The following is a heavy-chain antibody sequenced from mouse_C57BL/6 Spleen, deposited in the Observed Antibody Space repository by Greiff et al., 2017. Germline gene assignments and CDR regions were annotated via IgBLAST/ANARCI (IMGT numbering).Heavy chain of an antibody. CDR2: INPSNGGT. J-gene: IGHJ4*01. D-gene: IGHD3-2*02. Sequence: QVQLQQSGTELVKPGASVKLSCKASGYTFTSYWMHWVKQRPGQGLEWIGNINPSNGGTNYNEKFKSKATLTVDKSSNTAYMQVSSLTSEDTAVYYCARGRQLRRVYDYYAMGYWGQGTSVTVAS. CDR1: GYTFTSYW. CDR3: ARGRQLRRVYDYYAMGY. V-gene: IGHV1-53*01.